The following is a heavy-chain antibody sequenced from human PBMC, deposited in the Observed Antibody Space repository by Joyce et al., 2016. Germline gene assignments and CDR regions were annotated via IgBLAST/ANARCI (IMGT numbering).Heavy chain of an antibody. CDR1: GFSFNTYS. Sequence: EVQLVESGGGLVQPGGSLRLSCAASGFSFNTYSFNWVRQAPGKGLEWLSYIRASSGTIYYADSVKGRFTISRDNAKNSVYLQMNSLRDEDTAVYYCARVGRTGYTCDYWGQGTLVTVSS. V-gene: IGHV3-48*02. J-gene: IGHJ4*02. CDR3: ARVGRTGYTCDY. D-gene: IGHD5-24*01. CDR2: IRASSGTI.